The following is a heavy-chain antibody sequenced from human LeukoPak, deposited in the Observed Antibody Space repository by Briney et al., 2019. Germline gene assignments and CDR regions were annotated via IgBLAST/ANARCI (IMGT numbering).Heavy chain of an antibody. CDR1: GYTFTSYN. CDR2: VYPATAGT. J-gene: IGHJ4*02. CDR3: VRGAVIAHFDY. Sequence: ASVRVSCKASGYTFTSYNMHWVRQAPGQRLEWMGWVYPATAGTNYAQKFQGRVTMTTDTSISTAYMELRGLTSDDTAVYFCVRGAVIAHFDYWGQGTLVTVSS. V-gene: IGHV1-2*02. D-gene: IGHD2-21*01.